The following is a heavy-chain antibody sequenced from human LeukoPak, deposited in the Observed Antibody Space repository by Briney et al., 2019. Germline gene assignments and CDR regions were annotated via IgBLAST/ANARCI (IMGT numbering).Heavy chain of an antibody. CDR2: ISYDGSNK. J-gene: IGHJ4*02. CDR1: GFTFSSYS. V-gene: IGHV3-30*18. CDR3: AKVTVAGPTDY. Sequence: GGSLRLSCAASGFTFSSYSMNWVRQAPGKGLEWVAVISYDGSNKYYADSVKGRFTISRDNSKNTLYLQMNSLRAEDTAVYYCAKVTVAGPTDYWGQGTLVTVSS. D-gene: IGHD6-19*01.